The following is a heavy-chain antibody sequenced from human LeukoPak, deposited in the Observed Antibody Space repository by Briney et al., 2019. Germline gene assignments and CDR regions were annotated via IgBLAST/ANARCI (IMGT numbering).Heavy chain of an antibody. V-gene: IGHV3-49*04. CDR2: IRSKAYGGTT. J-gene: IGHJ6*04. CDR3: TTVPLDV. Sequence: PGGSLRLSCTASGFTFGDYAMSWVRQAPGKGLEWVGFIRSKAYGGTTEYAASVKGRFTISRDDSKSIAYLQMNSLKTEDTAVYYCTTVPLDVWGKGTTVTVSS. CDR1: GFTFGDYA.